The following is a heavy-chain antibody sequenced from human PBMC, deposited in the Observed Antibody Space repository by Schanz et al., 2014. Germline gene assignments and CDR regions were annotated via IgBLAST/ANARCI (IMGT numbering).Heavy chain of an antibody. CDR2: IWSDGTNE. CDR1: GFIFRSFG. D-gene: IGHD6-13*01. J-gene: IGHJ4*02. CDR3: ARGLIAAAGGAFDY. Sequence: QGQLVESGGGVVQPGKSLRLSCATSGFIFRSFGIHWVRQAPGKGLEWVAVIWSDGTNEYYADSVKGRFTISGDSSKYTVYLQMNSLRAGDAAVYYCARGLIAAAGGAFDYWGQGTLVAVSA. V-gene: IGHV3-33*01.